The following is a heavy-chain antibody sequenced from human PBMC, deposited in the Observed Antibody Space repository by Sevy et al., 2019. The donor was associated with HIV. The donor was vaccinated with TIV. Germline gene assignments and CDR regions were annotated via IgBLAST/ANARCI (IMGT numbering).Heavy chain of an antibody. D-gene: IGHD6-19*01. Sequence: GSLRLSCAASGFSVSRNHINWVRQAPGKGQEWISVIYSDGTTQYADSLKGRFTISSDTSNNTVYLQVSSLRADDTAVYYCARRLSSAWYFDFWGQGTLVTVSS. CDR3: ARRLSSAWYFDF. CDR1: GFSVSRNH. CDR2: IYSDGTT. J-gene: IGHJ4*02. V-gene: IGHV3-53*01.